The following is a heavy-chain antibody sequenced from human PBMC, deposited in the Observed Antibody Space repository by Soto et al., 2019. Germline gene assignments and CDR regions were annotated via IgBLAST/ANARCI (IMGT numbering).Heavy chain of an antibody. CDR2: IYYSGST. D-gene: IGHD4-17*01. CDR1: GGSFNSHDYY. V-gene: IGHV4-39*01. Sequence: SETLSLTCSVSGGSFNSHDYYWGWIRQPPGKGLEWIGSIYYSGSTYYNPSLKSRVTISLDTSKNQFSLKLSSVTAADTAVYYCARTFTVTVDYWGQGTLVTVSS. CDR3: ARTFTVTVDY. J-gene: IGHJ4*02.